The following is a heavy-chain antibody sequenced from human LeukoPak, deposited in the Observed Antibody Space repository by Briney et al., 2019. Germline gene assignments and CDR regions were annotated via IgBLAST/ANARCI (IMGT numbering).Heavy chain of an antibody. CDR2: INTDGSST. D-gene: IGHD3-3*01. CDR3: ARDQSLYYDFWSGRYPDY. V-gene: IGHV3-74*01. J-gene: IGHJ4*02. Sequence: PGGSLRLSCAASGFTFSSYWMHWVRQAPGKGLVWVSRINTDGSSTSYADSVKGRFAISRDNAKNTLYLQMNSLRAEDTAVYYCARDQSLYYDFWSGRYPDYWGQGTLVTVSS. CDR1: GFTFSSYW.